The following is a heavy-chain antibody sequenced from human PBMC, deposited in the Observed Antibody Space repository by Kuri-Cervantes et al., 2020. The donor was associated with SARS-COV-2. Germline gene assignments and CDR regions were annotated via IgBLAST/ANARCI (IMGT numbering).Heavy chain of an antibody. CDR2: INPSSGGT. V-gene: IGHV1-2*02. CDR3: AREGIAVAGTFD. J-gene: IGHJ4*02. D-gene: IGHD6-19*01. CDR1: GYTFTSYD. Sequence: ASVKVTCKASGYTFTSYDINWVRQATGQGLEWMGWINPSSGGTNYAQRFQGRVTMTRGTSISTAYMELTSLISGDTAVYYCAREGIAVAGTFDWGQGTLVTVSS.